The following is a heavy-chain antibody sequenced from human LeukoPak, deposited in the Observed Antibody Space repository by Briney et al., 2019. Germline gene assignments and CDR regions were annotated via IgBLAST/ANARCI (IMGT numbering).Heavy chain of an antibody. Sequence: PSETLSLTCTVSGGSISSYYWSWIRQPPGKGLEWIGYIYYSGSTNYNPSLKSRVTISVDTSKNQFSLKLSSVTAADTAVYYCARALLSVVPAASSRNWFDPWGQGTLVTVSS. CDR2: IYYSGST. CDR1: GGSISSYY. V-gene: IGHV4-59*08. CDR3: ARALLSVVPAASSRNWFDP. J-gene: IGHJ5*02. D-gene: IGHD2-2*01.